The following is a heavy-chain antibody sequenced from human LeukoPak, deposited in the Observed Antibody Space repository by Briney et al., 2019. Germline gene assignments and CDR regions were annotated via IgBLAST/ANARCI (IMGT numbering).Heavy chain of an antibody. J-gene: IGHJ5*02. CDR1: GYTFTSYA. CDR2: INTNTGNP. CDR3: ARYPWYCSGGSCYDNWFDP. V-gene: IGHV7-4-1*02. Sequence: ASVRVSCKASGYTFTSYAMNWVRQAPGQGLEWMGWINTNTGNPTYAQGFTGRFVFSLDTSVSTAYLQISSLKAEDTAVYYRARYPWYCSGGSCYDNWFDPWGQGTLVTVSS. D-gene: IGHD2-15*01.